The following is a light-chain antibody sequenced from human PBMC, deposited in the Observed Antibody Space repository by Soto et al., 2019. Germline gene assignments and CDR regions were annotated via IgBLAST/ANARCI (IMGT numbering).Light chain of an antibody. V-gene: IGKV4-1*01. CDR1: QSVLYSSNNKNY. CDR2: WAS. Sequence: DIVMTQSPDSLAVSLGERATINCKSSQSVLYSSNNKNYLAWYQQKPGQPPKLLIYWASTRESGVPDRFSGSGSGTDFTLTISSLQAEDVAVYYSHQYHSTPMYTFGQGTKV. CDR3: HQYHSTPMYT. J-gene: IGKJ2*01.